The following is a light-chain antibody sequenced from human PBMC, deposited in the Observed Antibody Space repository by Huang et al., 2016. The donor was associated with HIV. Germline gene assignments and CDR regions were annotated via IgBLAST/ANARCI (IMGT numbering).Light chain of an antibody. V-gene: IGKV4-1*01. J-gene: IGKJ4*01. CDR2: WAS. CDR3: QQYYSAPLT. CDR1: QSVLSSSNTKNY. Sequence: DIVMTQSPDSLAVPLGERATISCKSSQSVLSSSNTKNYLAWYQQRPGQPPKLLIYWASTRESGRPDRFTGSGSGTDFTLTIGNLQAEDVAVYYCQQYYSAPLTFGGGTRVEIK.